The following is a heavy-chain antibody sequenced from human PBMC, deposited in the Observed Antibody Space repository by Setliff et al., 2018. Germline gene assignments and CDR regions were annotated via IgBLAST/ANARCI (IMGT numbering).Heavy chain of an antibody. CDR1: GGSISSSNW. J-gene: IGHJ6*03. Sequence: SETLSLTCAVSGGSISSSNWWSWVRQPPGKGLEWIGSIYYSGSTYYKPSLKSRVTISVDTSKNQFSLKLSSVTAADTAVYYCARSVASTSLTTTTAYYYYYYMDVWGKGTTVTVS. V-gene: IGHV4-4*02. D-gene: IGHD2-2*01. CDR2: IYYSGST. CDR3: ARSVASTSLTTTTAYYYYYYMDV.